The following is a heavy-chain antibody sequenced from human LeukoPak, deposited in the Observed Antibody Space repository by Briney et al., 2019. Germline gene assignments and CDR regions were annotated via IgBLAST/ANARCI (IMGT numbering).Heavy chain of an antibody. D-gene: IGHD5-18*01. V-gene: IGHV4-59*01. J-gene: IGHJ4*02. CDR3: ARAQWNTVMVTNN. CDR1: GPPISGDH. Sequence: SETLSLTCTVSGPPISGDHWRCIRQPPGKGLEGIGYIYHTGRPNYNSSLKSRVTMSLDTSRNQLSLRLTSVTAADTAVYYCARAQWNTVMVTNNWGQGTLVIISS. CDR2: IYHTGRP.